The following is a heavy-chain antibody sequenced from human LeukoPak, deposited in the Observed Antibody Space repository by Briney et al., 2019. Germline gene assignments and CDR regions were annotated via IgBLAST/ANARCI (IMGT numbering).Heavy chain of an antibody. CDR3: ASVRLYGSGSKRQRGWFDP. V-gene: IGHV4-39*07. CDR2: IYYSGST. CDR1: GGSISSTNYY. Sequence: PSETLSLTCTVSGGSISSTNYYWGWIRQPPGTGLEWIGSIYYSGSTYHNPSLKSRVTISVDTSKNQFSLKLSSVTAADTAVYYCASVRLYGSGSKRQRGWFDPWGQGTLVTVSS. D-gene: IGHD3-10*01. J-gene: IGHJ5*02.